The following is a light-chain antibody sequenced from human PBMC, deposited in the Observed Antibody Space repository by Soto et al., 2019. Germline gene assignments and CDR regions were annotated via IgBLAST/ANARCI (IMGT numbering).Light chain of an antibody. J-gene: IGKJ1*01. CDR1: QTISIY. Sequence: DIQLTQSPSSLSASVGDRVTIACRASQTISIYLNWYQHKPGKAPKLLIYAASNLQSGVPSRFSGSGSGTDFTLTISSLQPDDFATYYCQQSYTTPTFGQGTKVEIK. V-gene: IGKV1-39*01. CDR3: QQSYTTPT. CDR2: AAS.